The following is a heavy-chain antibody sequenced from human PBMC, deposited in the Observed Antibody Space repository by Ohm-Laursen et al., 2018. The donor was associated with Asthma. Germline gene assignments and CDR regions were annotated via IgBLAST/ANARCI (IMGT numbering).Heavy chain of an antibody. CDR2: IYHSGST. Sequence: PGTLSLTCAVSGGSISSSNWWSWVRQPPGKGLEWIGEIYHSGSTNYNPSLKSRVTISVDKSKNQFSLKLSSVTAADTAVYYCASSHLYDSSGYYVDYWGQGTLVTVSS. D-gene: IGHD3-22*01. V-gene: IGHV4-4*03. CDR1: GGSISSSNW. CDR3: ASSHLYDSSGYYVDY. J-gene: IGHJ4*02.